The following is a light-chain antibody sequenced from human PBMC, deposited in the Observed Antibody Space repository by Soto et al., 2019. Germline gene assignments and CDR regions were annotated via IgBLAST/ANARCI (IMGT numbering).Light chain of an antibody. CDR1: SNDVGGYNY. CDR2: DVS. Sequence: QSVLTQPASVYGSPGQSITISCTGTSNDVGGYNYVSWYQQHPGKAPKLMIFDVSYRPSGVSNRFSGSKSGNTASLTISGLRPDDEAVYYCSSYTTSSTVFGGGTKLTVL. J-gene: IGLJ2*01. V-gene: IGLV2-14*03. CDR3: SSYTTSSTV.